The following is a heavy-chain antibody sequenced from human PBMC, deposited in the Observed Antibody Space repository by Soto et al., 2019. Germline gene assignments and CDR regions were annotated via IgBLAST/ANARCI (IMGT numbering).Heavy chain of an antibody. CDR1: GFTFSSFA. V-gene: IGHV3-23*01. CDR2: VNSGGGNT. D-gene: IGHD2-2*01. CDR3: AKQIGYYSSGSCYFDY. Sequence: EVQLLESGGGLVQPGGSLRLSCAASGFTFSSFAMSWARQAPGKGLEWVSAVNSGGGNTYYADSVKGRFTVSRDNSKNTLFLLMNSLRAEDTALYYCAKQIGYYSSGSCYFDYWGQGDLVIVSS. J-gene: IGHJ4*02.